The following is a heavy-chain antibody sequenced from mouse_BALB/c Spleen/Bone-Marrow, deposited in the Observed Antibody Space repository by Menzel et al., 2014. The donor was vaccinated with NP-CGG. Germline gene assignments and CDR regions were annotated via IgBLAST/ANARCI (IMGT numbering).Heavy chain of an antibody. V-gene: IGHV2-9*02. CDR3: ARERWGAMDY. J-gene: IGHJ4*01. CDR1: GFSLTSYG. Sequence: QVQLQQPGPGLVAPSQSLSITCTVSGFSLTSYGVHWVRQPPGKGLEWLGVIWAGGSTNYNSALMSRLSISKDNSKSQVFLRMNSLQTDDTAMYYCARERWGAMDYWGQGTSVTVSS. D-gene: IGHD1-1*02. CDR2: IWAGGST.